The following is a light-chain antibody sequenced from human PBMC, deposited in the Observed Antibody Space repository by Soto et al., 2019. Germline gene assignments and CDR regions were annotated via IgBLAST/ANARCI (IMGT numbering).Light chain of an antibody. CDR2: EVS. V-gene: IGLV2-14*01. J-gene: IGLJ2*01. Sequence: QSALTQPDSVSGSPGQSITISCTGTSSDVGGYNYVSWYQQHPGKAPKLMIYEVSNRPSGVSNRFSGSKSGNTASLTISGLQAEDEDDYYCSSYTSSSTLVFGGGTKVTVL. CDR1: SSDVGGYNY. CDR3: SSYTSSSTLV.